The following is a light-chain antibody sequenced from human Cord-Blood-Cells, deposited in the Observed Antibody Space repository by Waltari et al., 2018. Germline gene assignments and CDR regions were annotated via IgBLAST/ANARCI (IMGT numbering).Light chain of an antibody. CDR1: SSDVGGYNY. V-gene: IGLV2-14*01. CDR3: SSYTSSSTVV. Sequence: QSALTQPASVSGSPGQSITISCTGTSSDVGGYNYLSWYQQQPGKAPKLRIYDVRNRPSGVSNRFSGSKSGNTASLTISGLQAEDEAYYYCSSYTSSSTVVFGGGTKLTVL. CDR2: DVR. J-gene: IGLJ2*01.